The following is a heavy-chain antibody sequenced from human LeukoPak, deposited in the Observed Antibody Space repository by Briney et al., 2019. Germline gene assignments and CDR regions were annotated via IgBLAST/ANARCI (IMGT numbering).Heavy chain of an antibody. J-gene: IGHJ4*02. V-gene: IGHV3-21*01. Sequence: GGSLRLSCAASGFTFSSYGMNWVRQAPGKGLESVSSVSSSSSYIYYADSVKGRFTISRDNAKNSLSLQMNSLRAEDTAVYYCARDQRATASTGSYFDYWGQGTLVTVSS. CDR3: ARDQRATASTGSYFDY. CDR2: VSSSSSYI. CDR1: GFTFSSYG. D-gene: IGHD1-1*01.